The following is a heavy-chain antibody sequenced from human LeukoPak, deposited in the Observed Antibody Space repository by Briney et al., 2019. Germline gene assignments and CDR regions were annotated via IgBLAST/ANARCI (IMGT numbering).Heavy chain of an antibody. CDR2: ICSSDNSR. D-gene: IGHD2-2*02. CDR1: GFTFSSYA. V-gene: IGHV3-23*01. Sequence: GGSLRLSCVASGFTFSSYAMSWVRQAPGKGLEWVSGICSSDNSRYYADSVKGRFTISRDNSKNTLYLQMNSLRADDTAVYYCAKQNTTSCYTGSDYWGQGTLVTVSS. J-gene: IGHJ4*02. CDR3: AKQNTTSCYTGSDY.